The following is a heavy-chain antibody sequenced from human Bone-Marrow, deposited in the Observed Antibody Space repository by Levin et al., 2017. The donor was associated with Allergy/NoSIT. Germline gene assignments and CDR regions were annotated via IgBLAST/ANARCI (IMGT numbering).Heavy chain of an antibody. CDR3: ARTRDDGGHGHGYDF. D-gene: IGHD4-23*01. J-gene: IGHJ4*02. V-gene: IGHV2-26*01. CDR1: GFSLSNDRMG. CDR2: IFSNDEE. Sequence: SGPTLVKPTETLTLTCTVSGFSLSNDRMGVSWIRQPPGKPLEWLAHIFSNDEESFSPSLKSRVTISKDTSKGQLVLIMTNMDPVDTATYYCARTRDDGGHGHGYDFWGQGTLVTVSS.